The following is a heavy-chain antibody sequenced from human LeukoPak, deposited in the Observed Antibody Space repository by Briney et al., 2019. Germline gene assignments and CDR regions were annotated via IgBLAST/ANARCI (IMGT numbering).Heavy chain of an antibody. V-gene: IGHV3-48*04. D-gene: IGHD6-13*01. J-gene: IGHJ4*02. CDR2: ISSSASTI. CDR1: GFTFSSYS. CDR3: ARDHGYSSSL. Sequence: GGSLRLSCAASGFTFSSYSMNWVRQAPGKGLEWVSYISSSASTIYYADSVKGRFTISRDNAKNSLYLQMNSLRAEDTAVYYCARDHGYSSSLWGQGTLVTVSS.